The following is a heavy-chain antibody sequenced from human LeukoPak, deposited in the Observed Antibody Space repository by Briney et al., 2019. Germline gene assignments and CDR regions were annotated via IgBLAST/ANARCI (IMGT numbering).Heavy chain of an antibody. CDR1: GGSFSGYY. D-gene: IGHD3-10*01. J-gene: IGHJ3*02. V-gene: IGHV4-34*01. Sequence: PSETLSLTCAVYGGSFSGYYWSWIRQPPGKGLEWIGEINHSGSTNYNPSLKSRVTISVDTSKNQFSLKLSSVTAADTAVHYCARGGTMVRGVRTTRAFDIWGQGTMVTVSS. CDR2: INHSGST. CDR3: ARGGTMVRGVRTTRAFDI.